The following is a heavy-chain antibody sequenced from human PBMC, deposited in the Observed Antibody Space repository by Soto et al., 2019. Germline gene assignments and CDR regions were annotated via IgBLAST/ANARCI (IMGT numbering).Heavy chain of an antibody. CDR3: PTEPLGGLSFGHYGMDV. D-gene: IGHD3-16*02. CDR2: ISYDGSNK. CDR1: GFTFSSYA. J-gene: IGHJ6*02. Sequence: QVQLVESGGGVVQPGRSLRLSCAASGFTFSSYAMHWVRQAPGKGLEWVAVISYDGSNKYYADSVKGRFTISRDNSKNTLYLQMNSLRAEDKAVYYCPTEPLGGLSFGHYGMDVWGQGTTVTVSS. V-gene: IGHV3-30-3*01.